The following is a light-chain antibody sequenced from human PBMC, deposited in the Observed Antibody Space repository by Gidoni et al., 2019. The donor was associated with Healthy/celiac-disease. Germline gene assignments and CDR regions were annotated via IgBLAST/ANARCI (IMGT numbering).Light chain of an antibody. CDR1: QGIKSW. Sequence: DIQITQSPSSVSASVGDKVTITCRASQGIKSWLVWYQQKPGKAPQLLIYAASSLQSGVPSRFSGSGSGTDFTLTISSLQPEDFATYYCQQDNSFPFTFXQXTRLEIK. CDR2: AAS. J-gene: IGKJ5*01. CDR3: QQDNSFPFT. V-gene: IGKV1-12*01.